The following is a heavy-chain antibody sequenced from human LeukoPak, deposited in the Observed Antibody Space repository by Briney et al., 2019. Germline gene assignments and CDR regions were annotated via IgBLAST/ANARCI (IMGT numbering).Heavy chain of an antibody. D-gene: IGHD3-22*01. CDR1: GGTFSSYA. J-gene: IGHJ4*02. V-gene: IGHV1-69*13. CDR3: AREMVNDSSGYYVPRGHFDY. CDR2: IIPIFGTA. Sequence: ASVKVSCKASGGTFSSYAISWVRQAPGQGLEWMGGIIPIFGTANYAQKFQGRVTITADESTSTAYMELSSLRSEDTAVYYCAREMVNDSSGYYVPRGHFDYWGQGTLVTVSS.